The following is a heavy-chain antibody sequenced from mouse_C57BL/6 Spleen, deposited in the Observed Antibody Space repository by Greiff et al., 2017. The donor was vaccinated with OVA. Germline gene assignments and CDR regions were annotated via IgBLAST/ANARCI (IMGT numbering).Heavy chain of an antibody. Sequence: VKLMESGPELVKPGASVKISCKASGYAFSSSWMNWVKQRPGQGLEWIGRIYPGDGDTNYNGKFKGKATLTADKSSSTAYMQLSSLTSEDSAVYFCARSGPYYSTGFAYWGQGTLVTVSA. D-gene: IGHD2-5*01. CDR3: ARSGPYYSTGFAY. CDR2: IYPGDGDT. J-gene: IGHJ3*01. V-gene: IGHV1-82*01. CDR1: GYAFSSSW.